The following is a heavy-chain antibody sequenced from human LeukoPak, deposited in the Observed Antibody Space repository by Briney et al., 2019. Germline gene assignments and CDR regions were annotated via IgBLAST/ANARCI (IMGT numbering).Heavy chain of an antibody. V-gene: IGHV3-23*01. CDR2: ISGNSDTT. CDR1: GFTFSSYA. D-gene: IGHD3-10*01. J-gene: IGHJ4*02. Sequence: GGSLRLSCTASGFTFSSYAMTWARQGPGKGLEWVAIISGNSDTTYYADSVKGRFTISRDNSKNTLYLQMNSLRAEDTAVYYCASHRKDGSGSYFDYWGQGTLVTVSS. CDR3: ASHRKDGSGSYFDY.